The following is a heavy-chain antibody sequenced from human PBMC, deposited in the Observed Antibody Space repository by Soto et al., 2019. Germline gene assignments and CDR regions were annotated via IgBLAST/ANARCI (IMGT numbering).Heavy chain of an antibody. CDR1: GYSISSSNW. CDR3: ATSYGGNFDAFDI. CDR2: IYYSGST. V-gene: IGHV4-28*01. D-gene: IGHD4-17*01. J-gene: IGHJ3*02. Sequence: QVQLQESGPGLVKPSDTLSLTCAVSGYSISSSNWWGWIRQPPGKGLEWIGYIYYSGSTYYNPSLKSRVTMSVDTSKNQYSLKLSSVTAVDTAVYYCATSYGGNFDAFDIWGQGTMVTVSS.